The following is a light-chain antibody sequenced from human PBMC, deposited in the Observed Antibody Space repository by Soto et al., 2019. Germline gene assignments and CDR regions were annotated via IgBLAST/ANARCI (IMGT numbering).Light chain of an antibody. V-gene: IGKV1-39*01. Sequence: DIQMTQSPSSLSASVGERVTITCRASQRISSYLNWYQQKPGKAPKLLIYAASSLQSGVPSRFSGSGSWTDFTLTISSLQPEDFATYYCQQSYSTPLTFGGGTKVEIK. J-gene: IGKJ4*01. CDR3: QQSYSTPLT. CDR1: QRISSY. CDR2: AAS.